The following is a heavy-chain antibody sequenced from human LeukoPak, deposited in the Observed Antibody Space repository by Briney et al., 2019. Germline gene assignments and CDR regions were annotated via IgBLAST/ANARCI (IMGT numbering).Heavy chain of an antibody. CDR2: ISGSGGST. D-gene: IGHD2-2*02. J-gene: IGHJ3*02. V-gene: IGHV3-23*01. CDR1: GFTFSSYA. Sequence: GGTLRLSCAASGFTFSSYAMSWVRQAPGKGLEWVSAISGSGGSTYYADSVKGRFTISRDNSKNTLYLQMNSLRAEDTAVYYCAKRLLYFDAFDIWGQGTMVTVSS. CDR3: AKRLLYFDAFDI.